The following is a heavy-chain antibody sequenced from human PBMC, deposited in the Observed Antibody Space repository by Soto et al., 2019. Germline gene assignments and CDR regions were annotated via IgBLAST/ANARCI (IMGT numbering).Heavy chain of an antibody. CDR1: GFTFSNYA. CDR3: AKDCSNLYGPGAYYKAGGDF. D-gene: IGHD3-10*01. V-gene: IGHV3-23*01. CDR2: ISGSGGST. Sequence: VQLLESGGDLLQPGESLRLSCAASGFTFSNYAMSWVRQAPGKGLEWVSSISGSGGSTYYTDSVKGRFTISRDNSKNPLYLQMNSLRAEDTVGYYCAKDCSNLYGPGAYYKAGGDFWGHGTLVTVSS. J-gene: IGHJ5*01.